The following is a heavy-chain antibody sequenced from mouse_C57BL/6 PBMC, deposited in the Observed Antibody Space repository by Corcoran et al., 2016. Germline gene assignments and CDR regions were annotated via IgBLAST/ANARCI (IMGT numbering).Heavy chain of an antibody. D-gene: IGHD2-1*01. CDR3: AKNGNYVGAMDY. CDR1: GYTFTSYW. Sequence: QVQLQQPGAELVRPGTSVKLSCKASGYTFTSYWMHWVKQRPGQGLEWIGVIDPSDSYTNYNQKFKGKATLTVDTSSSTAYMQLSSLTSEDSAVYYCAKNGNYVGAMDYWGQGTSVTVSS. V-gene: IGHV1-59*01. CDR2: IDPSDSYT. J-gene: IGHJ4*01.